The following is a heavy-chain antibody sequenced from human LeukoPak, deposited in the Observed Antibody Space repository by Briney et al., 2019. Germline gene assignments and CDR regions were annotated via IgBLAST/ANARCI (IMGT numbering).Heavy chain of an antibody. CDR1: GFTVSSNY. J-gene: IGHJ4*02. V-gene: IGHV3-53*01. Sequence: PGGSLRLSCAASGFTVSSNYMSWVRQAPGKGLEWVSVIYSGGSTYYADSAKGRFTISRDNSKNTLYLQMNSLRAEDTAVYYCARGTVVATIRYFDYWGQGTLVTVSS. CDR3: ARGTVVATIRYFDY. CDR2: IYSGGST. D-gene: IGHD5-12*01.